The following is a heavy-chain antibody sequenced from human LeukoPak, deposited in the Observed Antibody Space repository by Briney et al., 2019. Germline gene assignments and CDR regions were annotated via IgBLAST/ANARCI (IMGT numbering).Heavy chain of an antibody. D-gene: IGHD3-22*01. Sequence: PSETLSLTCTVSGGSISPYYWSWIRQPAGKGLEWNGRIYASGSTNYNPSLQSRVTISVDKSKNHFSLNLSSVTAADTAVYYCARLSNYYDTTSGYYYSFDHWGQGTLVTVSS. CDR2: IYASGST. V-gene: IGHV4-4*07. CDR3: ARLSNYYDTTSGYYYSFDH. J-gene: IGHJ4*02. CDR1: GGSISPYY.